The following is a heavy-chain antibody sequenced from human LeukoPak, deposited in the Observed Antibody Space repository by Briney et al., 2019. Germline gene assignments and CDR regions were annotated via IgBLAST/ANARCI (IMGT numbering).Heavy chain of an antibody. CDR3: AGAGPIRGYSETDAFDI. CDR1: GGSISSGGYY. D-gene: IGHD5-18*01. Sequence: KPSETLSLTCTVSGGSISSGGYYWSWIRQPPGKGLEWIGYIYHSGSTYYNPSLKSRVTISVDRSKNQFSLKLSSVTAADTAVYYCAGAGPIRGYSETDAFDIWGQGTMVTVSS. CDR2: IYHSGST. J-gene: IGHJ3*02. V-gene: IGHV4-30-2*01.